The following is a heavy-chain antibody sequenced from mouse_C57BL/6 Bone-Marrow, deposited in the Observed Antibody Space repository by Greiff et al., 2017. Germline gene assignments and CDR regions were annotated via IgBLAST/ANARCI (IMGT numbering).Heavy chain of an antibody. V-gene: IGHV1-81*01. CDR1: GYTFTSYG. CDR3: ARLDGNYFAWFAY. J-gene: IGHJ3*01. D-gene: IGHD2-1*01. Sequence: QVQLKQSGAELARPGASVKLSCKASGYTFTSYGISWVKQRTGQGLEWIGEIYPRSGNTYYNEKFKGKATLTADKSSSTAYMELRSLTSEDSAVYVCARLDGNYFAWFAYWGQGTLVTVSA. CDR2: IYPRSGNT.